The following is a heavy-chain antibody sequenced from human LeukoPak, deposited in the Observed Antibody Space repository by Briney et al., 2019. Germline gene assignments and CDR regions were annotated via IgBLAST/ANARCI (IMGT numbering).Heavy chain of an antibody. V-gene: IGHV3-30*02. CDR3: AKDLGYCSSTSCFDY. CDR2: IRYDGSNK. CDR1: GFTFSSYG. Sequence: GGSLRLSCAASGFTFSSYGMHWVRQAPGKGLEWVAFIRYDGSNKYYADSVKGRFTISRDNSKNTLYLQMNSLRAEDTAVYYCAKDLGYCSSTSCFDYWGQRTLVTVSS. D-gene: IGHD2-2*01. J-gene: IGHJ4*02.